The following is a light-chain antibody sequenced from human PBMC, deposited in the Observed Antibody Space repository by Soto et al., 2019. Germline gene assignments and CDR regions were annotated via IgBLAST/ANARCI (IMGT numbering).Light chain of an antibody. J-gene: IGKJ1*01. CDR2: KAS. V-gene: IGKV1-5*03. CDR3: QEYNSYSWK. Sequence: MHMTQSSSNLSASVRDRVATTCCASQSISSWLAWYQQKPGKAPKLLIYKASSLESGVPSRFSGSGSGTEFTLTISSLQPDDFATCYCQEYNSYSWKCGQGDKVDIK. CDR1: QSISSW.